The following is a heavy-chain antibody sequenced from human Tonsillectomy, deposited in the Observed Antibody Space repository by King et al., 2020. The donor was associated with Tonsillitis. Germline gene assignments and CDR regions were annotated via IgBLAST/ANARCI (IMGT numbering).Heavy chain of an antibody. CDR2: ISSSGRTI. J-gene: IGHJ3*02. V-gene: IGHV3-48*03. CDR1: GFTFSSYE. CDR3: AREDGDADAFDI. D-gene: IGHD5-24*01. Sequence: VQLVESGVGLVQPGGSLRLSCAASGFTFSSYEMNWFRQAPGKGLEWVSFISSSGRTIYYGDSVKGRFTISRDNAKNSLYLQMNTLRAEDTAIYYCAREDGDADAFDIWGQGTMVTVSS.